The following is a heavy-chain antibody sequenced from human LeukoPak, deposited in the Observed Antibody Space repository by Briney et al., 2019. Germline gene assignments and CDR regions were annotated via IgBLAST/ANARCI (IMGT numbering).Heavy chain of an antibody. V-gene: IGHV4-39*07. CDR2: IYYSGST. CDR3: ARTDYYGSGSYEFYYFDY. CDR1: GGSISSSSYY. D-gene: IGHD3-10*01. Sequence: SETLSLTCTVSGGSISSSSYYWGWIRQPPGKGLEWIGSIYYSGSTNYNPSLKSRVTISVDTSKNQFSLKLSSVTAADTAVYYCARTDYYGSGSYEFYYFDYWGQGTLVTVSS. J-gene: IGHJ4*02.